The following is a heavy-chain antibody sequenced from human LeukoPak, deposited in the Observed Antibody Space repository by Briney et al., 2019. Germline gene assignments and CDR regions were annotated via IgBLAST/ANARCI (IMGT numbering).Heavy chain of an antibody. J-gene: IGHJ5*02. D-gene: IGHD6-6*01. CDR2: ISSEGKTT. V-gene: IGHV3-64*04. CDR1: GFIFSPYA. CDR3: ARPAPHGYSSSSDPPLWFDP. Sequence: GGSLRLSCSASGFIFSPYAMHWVRQAPGKGLEYVSSISSEGKTTYYADSVKGRFTISRDNSKNTLYLQMNSLRAEDTAVYYCARPAPHGYSSSSDPPLWFDPWGQGTLVTVSS.